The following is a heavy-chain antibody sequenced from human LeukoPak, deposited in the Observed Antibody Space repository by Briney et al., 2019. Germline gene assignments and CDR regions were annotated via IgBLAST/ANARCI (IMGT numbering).Heavy chain of an antibody. CDR1: GFTFSSHG. Sequence: GGSLRLSCAASGFTFSSHGMQWVRQAPGKVLEWVAVISYDGGTKYYADSVKGRFTISRDNSKSTLFLQMNSLRAEDTAVYYCAKESGIRSYGAYFPHWGQGTLVTVSS. CDR3: AKESGIRSYGAYFPH. J-gene: IGHJ1*01. CDR2: ISYDGGTK. V-gene: IGHV3-30*18. D-gene: IGHD4-17*01.